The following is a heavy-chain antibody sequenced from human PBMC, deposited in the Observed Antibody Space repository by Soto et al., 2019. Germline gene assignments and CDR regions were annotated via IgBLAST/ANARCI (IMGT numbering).Heavy chain of an antibody. J-gene: IGHJ6*02. D-gene: IGHD2-2*01. Sequence: QVQLQESGPGLVKPSETLSLTCTVSGGSISSYYWSWIRQSPGKGLEWIGYIHYSGSTKSNPSLMSRVAISVNTSRNQASVKLSSVTAADAAVYFCARARYQLLHPYYYGMDVWGQGTTVTVSS. CDR3: ARARYQLLHPYYYGMDV. V-gene: IGHV4-59*01. CDR2: IHYSGST. CDR1: GGSISSYY.